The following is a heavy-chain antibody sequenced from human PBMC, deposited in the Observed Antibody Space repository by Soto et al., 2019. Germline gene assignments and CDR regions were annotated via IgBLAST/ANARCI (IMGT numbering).Heavy chain of an antibody. CDR3: ARTGFSSGWYPFDY. Sequence: SETLSLTCTVSGGSISSYYWSWIRQPPGKGLEWIGYIYYSGSTDYNPSLKSRVTISVDTSKNHFSLKLSSVSAADTAVYYCARTGFSSGWYPFDYWGQGTLVSVSS. CDR1: GGSISSYY. D-gene: IGHD6-13*01. J-gene: IGHJ4*02. V-gene: IGHV4-59*01. CDR2: IYYSGST.